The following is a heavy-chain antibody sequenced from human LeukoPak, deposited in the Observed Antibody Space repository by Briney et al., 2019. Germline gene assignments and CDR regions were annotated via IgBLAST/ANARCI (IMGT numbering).Heavy chain of an antibody. Sequence: SETLSLTCTVSGGSISSSSSYWGWIRQPPGKGLEWIGYIYFSGSTYYNPSLKSRVTISVDTSKNQFSLRLSSVTAADAAIYYCERQRSSGYLDFWGQGTLVTVSS. D-gene: IGHD3-22*01. V-gene: IGHV4-39*01. J-gene: IGHJ4*02. CDR3: ERQRSSGYLDF. CDR1: GGSISSSSSY. CDR2: IYFSGST.